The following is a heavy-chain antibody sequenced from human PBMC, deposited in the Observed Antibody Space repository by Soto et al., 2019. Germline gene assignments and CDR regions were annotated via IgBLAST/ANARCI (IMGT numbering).Heavy chain of an antibody. CDR1: GFTFSSYG. J-gene: IGHJ6*02. CDR2: IWYDGSNK. D-gene: IGHD6-13*01. V-gene: IGHV3-33*01. Sequence: QVPLVESGGGVVQPGRSLRLSCAASGFTFSSYGMHWVRQAPGKGLEWVAVIWYDGSNKYYADSVKGRFTISRHNSKNTLYLQMNSLRAEDTAVYYCARDIAAAGTSYYYYGMDVWGQGTTVTVSS. CDR3: ARDIAAAGTSYYYYGMDV.